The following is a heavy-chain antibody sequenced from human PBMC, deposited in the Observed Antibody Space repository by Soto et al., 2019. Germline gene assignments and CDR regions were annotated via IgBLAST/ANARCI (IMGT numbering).Heavy chain of an antibody. D-gene: IGHD2-15*01. Sequence: GGSLRLSCAASGFTFSVYWMSWVRQAPGKGLEWVSTINESGASTDHADSVKGRFTISRDNSKNTLYLQMNSLRAEDTAVYYCAKDLDIVVVVAADFDYWGQGTLVTVSS. CDR2: INESGAST. CDR3: AKDLDIVVVVAADFDY. V-gene: IGHV3-23*01. CDR1: GFTFSVYW. J-gene: IGHJ4*02.